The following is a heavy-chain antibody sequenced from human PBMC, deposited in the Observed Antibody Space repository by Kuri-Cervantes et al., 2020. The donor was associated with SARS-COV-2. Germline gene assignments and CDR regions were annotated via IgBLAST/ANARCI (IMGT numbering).Heavy chain of an antibody. CDR2: SNAGNGNT. Sequence: ASVKVSCKASGYTFTSYAMHWVRQAPGQRLEWMGWSNAGNGNTKYSQEFQGKVTITRDTSASTAYMELSSLRSEDTAVYYCARGYPLYGSGDDAFDIWGQGTMVTVSS. V-gene: IGHV1-3*02. D-gene: IGHD3-10*01. J-gene: IGHJ3*02. CDR3: ARGYPLYGSGDDAFDI. CDR1: GYTFTSYA.